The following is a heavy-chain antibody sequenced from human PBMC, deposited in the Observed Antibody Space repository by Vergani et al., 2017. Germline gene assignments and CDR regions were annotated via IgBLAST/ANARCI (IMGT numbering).Heavy chain of an antibody. CDR1: GGSISSYY. CDR3: ARAGSSSWYYDAFDI. CDR2: IYYSGST. Sequence: QVQLQESGPGLVKPSETLSLTCTVPGGSISSYYWSWIRQPPGKGLEWIGYIYYSGSTNYNPSLKSRVTISVDTSKNQFSLKLSSVTAADTAVYYCARAGSSSWYYDAFDIWGQGTMVTVSS. J-gene: IGHJ3*02. D-gene: IGHD6-13*01. V-gene: IGHV4-59*01.